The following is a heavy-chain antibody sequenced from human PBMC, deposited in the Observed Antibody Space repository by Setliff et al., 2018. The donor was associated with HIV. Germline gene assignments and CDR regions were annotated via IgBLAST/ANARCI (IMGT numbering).Heavy chain of an antibody. V-gene: IGHV2-26*01. Sequence: GSGPTLVNPTETLTLTCTVSGFSLSNARMGVSWIRQPPGKALEWLAHIFSNGEKSYSTSLKSRLTISKDTSKSQVVLTMTNMGPVDTATYYCARILVDSSGWYYFDYWGQGTLVTVSS. CDR3: ARILVDSSGWYYFDY. J-gene: IGHJ4*02. CDR2: IFSNGEK. D-gene: IGHD6-19*01. CDR1: GFSLSNARMG.